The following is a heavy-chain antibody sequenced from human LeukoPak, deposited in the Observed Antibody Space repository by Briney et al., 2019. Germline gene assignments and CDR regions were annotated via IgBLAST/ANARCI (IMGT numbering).Heavy chain of an antibody. J-gene: IGHJ4*02. CDR1: GFTFSSYA. CDR2: ISGSGGST. CDR3: AKVGYCSSTSCYNPYYFDY. V-gene: IGHV3-23*01. Sequence: GGSLRLSCAASGFTFSSYAMSWVRQAPGKGLEWVSAISGSGGSTYYADSVKGRFTISRDNSKNTLYLQMNSLRAEDTAVYYCAKVGYCSSTSCYNPYYFDYWGQRTLVTVSS. D-gene: IGHD2-2*02.